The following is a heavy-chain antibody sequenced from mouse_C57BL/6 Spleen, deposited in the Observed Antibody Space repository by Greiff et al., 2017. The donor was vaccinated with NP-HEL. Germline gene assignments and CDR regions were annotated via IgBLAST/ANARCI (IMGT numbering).Heavy chain of an antibody. Sequence: VPLQQSGPDLVKPGASVPISCKASVYSFTDYNIHWLTQSNGKSLEWIGVINPNYGTTSYNQKFKGKATLTVDQSSSTAYMQLNSLTSEDSAVYYCARRGNYDYDGGYFDVWGTGTTVTVSS. CDR1: VYSFTDYN. J-gene: IGHJ1*03. V-gene: IGHV1-39*01. D-gene: IGHD2-4*01. CDR3: ARRGNYDYDGGYFDV. CDR2: INPNYGTT.